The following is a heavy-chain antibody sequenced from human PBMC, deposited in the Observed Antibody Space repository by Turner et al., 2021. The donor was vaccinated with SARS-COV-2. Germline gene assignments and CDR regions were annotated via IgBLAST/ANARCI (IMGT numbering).Heavy chain of an antibody. J-gene: IGHJ4*02. CDR3: ARAGTDWLQYYYFDY. Sequence: QVQLQESGPGLVQPSQTLSLNCTVSGGSISSGAYYWSWIRQHPGKGLEWIGYIYYSGSTYYNPSLKSRVTISVDTSKNQFSLKLSSVTAADTAVYYCARAGTDWLQYYYFDYWGQGTLVTVSS. V-gene: IGHV4-31*03. D-gene: IGHD3-9*01. CDR1: GGSISSGAYY. CDR2: IYYSGST.